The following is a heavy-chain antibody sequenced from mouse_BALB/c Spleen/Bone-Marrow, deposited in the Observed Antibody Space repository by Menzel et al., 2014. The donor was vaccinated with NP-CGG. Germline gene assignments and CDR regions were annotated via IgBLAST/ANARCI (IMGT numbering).Heavy chain of an antibody. J-gene: IGHJ1*01. D-gene: IGHD1-2*01. CDR3: ARPGYYGYQNV. V-gene: IGHV4-1*02. Sequence: DVKLQESGGGLVQPGGSLKLSCAASGFDFSRYWMTWVRQAPGKGLEWIGEINPDSRTINYTPSLKDKFIISRDNAKNTLYLQMSKVRSEDTALYYCARPGYYGYQNVWGAGTTVTVSS. CDR1: GFDFSRYW. CDR2: INPDSRTI.